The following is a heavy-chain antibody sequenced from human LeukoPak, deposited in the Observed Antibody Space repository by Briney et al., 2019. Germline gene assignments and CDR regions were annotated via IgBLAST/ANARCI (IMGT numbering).Heavy chain of an antibody. CDR2: ISGSGGST. D-gene: IGHD1-26*01. J-gene: IGHJ4*02. V-gene: IGHV3-23*01. CDR3: APRIVGATPLDY. Sequence: GGSLRLSCAASGFTFSTYDMSWVRQAPGKGLEWVSAISGSGGSTFYADSVKGRFTISRDNSKNTLYLQMNSLRAEDTAVYYCAPRIVGATPLDYWGQGTLVTVSS. CDR1: GFTFSTYD.